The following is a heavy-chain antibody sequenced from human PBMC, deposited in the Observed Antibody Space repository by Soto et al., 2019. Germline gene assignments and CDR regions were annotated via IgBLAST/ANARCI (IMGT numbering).Heavy chain of an antibody. D-gene: IGHD3-10*01. Sequence: QVQLVQSGAEVKKPGASVKVSCKASGYTFTSYAMHWVHQDPGQRLEWMGWINAGNGNTKYSQKFQGRVTITRDTSASTAYMELSSLRSEDTAVYYCARDMGFGLSDYWGQGTLVTVSS. CDR3: ARDMGFGLSDY. V-gene: IGHV1-3*01. J-gene: IGHJ4*02. CDR2: INAGNGNT. CDR1: GYTFTSYA.